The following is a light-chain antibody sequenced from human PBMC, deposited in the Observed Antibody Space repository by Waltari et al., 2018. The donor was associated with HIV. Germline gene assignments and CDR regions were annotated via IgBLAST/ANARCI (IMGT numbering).Light chain of an antibody. V-gene: IGLV2-14*01. J-gene: IGLJ2*01. CDR3: SSYTSSSLVV. Sequence: QSALTQPASVSGSPGQSITIPCTGTSSDVGGYNYVSWYQQNPGKAPKLMIYEVSNRPSGVSNRFSGSKSGNTASLTISGLQAEDEADYYCSSYTSSSLVVFGGGTKLTVL. CDR1: SSDVGGYNY. CDR2: EVS.